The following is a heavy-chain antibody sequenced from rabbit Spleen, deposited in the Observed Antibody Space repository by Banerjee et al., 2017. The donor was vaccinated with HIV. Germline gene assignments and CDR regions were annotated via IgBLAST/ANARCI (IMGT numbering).Heavy chain of an antibody. Sequence: QEQLVESGGGLVKPEGSLTLTCKASGVSFSSSSYMCWVRQAPGKGLEWIGYIDPVFGITYYASWVNGRFSISRENAQNTVFLQMTSLTAADTATYFCARDGAGGSYFALWGPGTLVTVS. CDR3: ARDGAGGSYFAL. D-gene: IGHD8-1*01. J-gene: IGHJ4*01. CDR1: GVSFSSSS. CDR2: IDPVFGIT. V-gene: IGHV1S47*01.